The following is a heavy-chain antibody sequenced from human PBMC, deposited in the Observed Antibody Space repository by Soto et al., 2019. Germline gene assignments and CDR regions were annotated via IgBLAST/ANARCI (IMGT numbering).Heavy chain of an antibody. J-gene: IGHJ6*02. CDR1: GYTFTGYY. CDR2: INPNSGGT. Sequence: ASVKVSCKASGYTFTGYYMHWVRQAPGQGXEWMGWINPNSGGTNYAQKFQGWVTMTRDTSISTAYMELSRLRSDDTAVYYCARERVDIVVVPAALAYYYYGMDVWGQGTTVTVSS. V-gene: IGHV1-2*04. CDR3: ARERVDIVVVPAALAYYYYGMDV. D-gene: IGHD2-2*01.